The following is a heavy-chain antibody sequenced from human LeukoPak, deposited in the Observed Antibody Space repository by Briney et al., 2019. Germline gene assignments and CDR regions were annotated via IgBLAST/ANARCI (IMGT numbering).Heavy chain of an antibody. CDR3: AKDTNYDFWSGPLFDP. CDR1: GFTVSSNY. CDR2: IYNIGTT. V-gene: IGHV3-53*01. Sequence: GGSLRLSCAASGFTVSSNYMSWVRQAPGKGLEWVSIIYNIGTTYYTDSVKGRFTISRDNSKNTLYLQMNSLRAEDTAVYYCAKDTNYDFWSGPLFDPWGQGPLVTVSS. J-gene: IGHJ5*02. D-gene: IGHD3-3*01.